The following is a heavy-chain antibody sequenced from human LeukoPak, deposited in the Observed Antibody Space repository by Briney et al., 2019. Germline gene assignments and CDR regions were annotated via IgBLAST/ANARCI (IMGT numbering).Heavy chain of an antibody. Sequence: SETLSLTCTVSGGSISNYYCSWIRQPPGKGLEWIGYIYYSGSTNYNPSLKSRVTISVGTSKNQFSLKLSSVTAADTAVYYCARSPGGHYDFWSGYPSWFDPWGQGTLVTVSS. CDR1: GGSISNYY. J-gene: IGHJ5*02. D-gene: IGHD3-3*01. CDR3: ARSPGGHYDFWSGYPSWFDP. V-gene: IGHV4-59*12. CDR2: IYYSGST.